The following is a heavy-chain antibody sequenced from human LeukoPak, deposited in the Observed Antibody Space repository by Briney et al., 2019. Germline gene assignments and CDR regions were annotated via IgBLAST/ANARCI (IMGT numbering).Heavy chain of an antibody. CDR1: GGSISSYY. CDR2: IYYSGST. V-gene: IGHV4-59*01. J-gene: IGHJ4*02. Sequence: SETLSLTCTVSGGSISSYYWSWIRQPPGKGLEWIGYIYYSGSTNYNPSLKSRVTISVDTSKNQFSLKLSSVTAADTAVYYCARDPYYYGSGHFDYWGQGTLVTVSS. CDR3: ARDPYYYGSGHFDY. D-gene: IGHD3-10*01.